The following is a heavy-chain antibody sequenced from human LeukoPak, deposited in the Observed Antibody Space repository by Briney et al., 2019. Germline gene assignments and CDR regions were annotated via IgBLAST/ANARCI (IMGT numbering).Heavy chain of an antibody. V-gene: IGHV1-24*01. J-gene: IGHJ4*02. CDR1: GYTFTGYY. D-gene: IGHD3-22*01. Sequence: GASVKVSCKASGYTFTGYYMHWVRQAPGKGLKWMGGFDPEDGETIYAQKFQGRVTMTEDKSTDTAYMELSSLISEDTAVYYCATVQKQYYHSSVYYDHWGQGTLVTVSS. CDR3: ATVQKQYYHSSVYYDH. CDR2: FDPEDGET.